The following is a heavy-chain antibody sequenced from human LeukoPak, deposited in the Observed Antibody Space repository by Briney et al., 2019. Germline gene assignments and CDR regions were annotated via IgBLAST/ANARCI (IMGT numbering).Heavy chain of an antibody. Sequence: GGSLRRSSAASGFTFSSYEMNWVRQAPGKGLEWVSYISSSGSTIYYADSVKGRFTISRDNAKNSLYLQMNSLRAEDTAVYYCARVEDGGGQSSASPFDYWGQGTLVTVSS. CDR1: GFTFSSYE. D-gene: IGHD3-16*01. J-gene: IGHJ4*02. CDR3: ARVEDGGGQSSASPFDY. V-gene: IGHV3-48*03. CDR2: ISSSGSTI.